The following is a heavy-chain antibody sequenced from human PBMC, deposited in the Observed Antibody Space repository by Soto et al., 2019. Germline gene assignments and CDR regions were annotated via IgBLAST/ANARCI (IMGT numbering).Heavy chain of an antibody. CDR3: AKAPRVYSSSSPPDY. CDR1: GFTFSSYA. CDR2: ISGSGGST. D-gene: IGHD6-6*01. V-gene: IGHV3-23*01. J-gene: IGHJ4*02. Sequence: GGSLRLSCAASGFTFSSYAMSWVRQAPGKGREWVSAISGSGGSTYYADSVKGRFTISRDNSKNTLYLQMNSLRAEDTAVYYCAKAPRVYSSSSPPDYWGQGTLVTVSS.